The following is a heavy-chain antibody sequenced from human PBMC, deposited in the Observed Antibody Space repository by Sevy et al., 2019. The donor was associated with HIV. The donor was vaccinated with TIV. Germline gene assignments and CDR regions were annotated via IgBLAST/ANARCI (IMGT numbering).Heavy chain of an antibody. V-gene: IGHV3-7*01. CDR1: GFTFSSYW. Sequence: GESLKISCAASGFTFSSYWMSWVRQAPGKGLEWVANIKQDGSEKYYVDSVKGRFTISRDNAKNSLYLQMNSLRAEDTAVYYCARVRREYQLPYLYYYYYYMDVWGKGTTVTVSS. J-gene: IGHJ6*03. D-gene: IGHD2-2*01. CDR2: IKQDGSEK. CDR3: ARVRREYQLPYLYYYYYYMDV.